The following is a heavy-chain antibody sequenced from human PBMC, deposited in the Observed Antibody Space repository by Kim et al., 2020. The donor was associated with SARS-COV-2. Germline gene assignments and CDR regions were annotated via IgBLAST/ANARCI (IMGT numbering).Heavy chain of an antibody. CDR1: GFTFSSYW. D-gene: IGHD3-10*01. J-gene: IGHJ6*02. CDR2: IKQDGSEK. Sequence: GGSLRLSCAASGFTFSSYWMSWVRQAPGKGLEWVANIKQDGSEKYYGDSVKGRFTISRDNAKNSLYLQMNSLRAEDTAVYYCARDQLITMVRGVSYYYYGMDVWGQGTTVTVSS. CDR3: ARDQLITMVRGVSYYYYGMDV. V-gene: IGHV3-7*03.